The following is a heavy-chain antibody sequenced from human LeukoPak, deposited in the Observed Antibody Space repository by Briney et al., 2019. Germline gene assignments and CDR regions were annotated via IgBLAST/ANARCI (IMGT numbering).Heavy chain of an antibody. CDR3: AKDAAGPEY. CDR2: ISSSSTAI. J-gene: IGHJ4*02. Sequence: GGSLRLSCAAPGFTFSAYKMHWVRQAPGKGLEWVAYISSSSTAIFYADSVKGRFTISRDNSKNTLFLQMNSLRVEDTAIYYCAKDAAGPEYWGQGTRVTVSS. D-gene: IGHD6-13*01. V-gene: IGHV3-48*01. CDR1: GFTFSAYK.